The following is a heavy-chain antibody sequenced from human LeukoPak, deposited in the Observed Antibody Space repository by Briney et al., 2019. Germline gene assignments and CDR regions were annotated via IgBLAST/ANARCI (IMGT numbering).Heavy chain of an antibody. Sequence: PSETLSLTCTVSGGSISSSTYYWGWIRQPPRKGLEWIGSIYYSGNAYYNPSLKSRVTISVDTSKNQFSLKLSSVTAADTAVYYCARQKYYYDSSGLDAFDIWGQGTMVTVSS. CDR2: IYYSGNA. J-gene: IGHJ3*02. CDR3: ARQKYYYDSSGLDAFDI. V-gene: IGHV4-39*01. CDR1: GGSISSSTYY. D-gene: IGHD3-22*01.